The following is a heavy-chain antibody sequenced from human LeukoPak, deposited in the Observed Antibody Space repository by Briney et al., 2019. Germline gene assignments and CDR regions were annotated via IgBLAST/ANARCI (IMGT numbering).Heavy chain of an antibody. V-gene: IGHV3-48*03. J-gene: IGHJ4*02. CDR3: AREERLPRTVFDY. CDR1: GFTFSSYE. D-gene: IGHD2-15*01. Sequence: GGSLRLSCAASGFTFSSYEMNWVRQAPGKGLEWVSYISSSGRTTYYADSVKGRFTISRVNAKNSLYLQMNSLRAEDTAVYYCAREERLPRTVFDYWGQGSLVTVSS. CDR2: ISSSGRTT.